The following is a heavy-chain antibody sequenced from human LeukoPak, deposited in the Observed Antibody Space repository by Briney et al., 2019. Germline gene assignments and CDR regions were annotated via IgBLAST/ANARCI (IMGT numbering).Heavy chain of an antibody. J-gene: IGHJ5*02. CDR3: ARDRTLDP. V-gene: IGHV3-66*01. D-gene: IGHD3/OR15-3a*01. CDR1: GFTFSDYY. Sequence: PGGSLRLSCAASGFTFSDYYMSWIRQAPGKGLEWVAVIYSGGSTYYADSVKGRFTISRDNSKNTLYLQMNSLRAEDTAVYYCARDRTLDPWGQGTLVTVSS. CDR2: IYSGGST.